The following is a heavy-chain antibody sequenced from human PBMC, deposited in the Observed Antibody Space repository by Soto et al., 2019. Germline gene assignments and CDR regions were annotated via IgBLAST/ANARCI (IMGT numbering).Heavy chain of an antibody. D-gene: IGHD3-10*01. CDR3: ARLQGRRIWFGELCPYYYYMDV. J-gene: IGHJ6*03. CDR2: IYPGDSDT. V-gene: IGHV5-51*01. CDR1: GYSFTSYW. Sequence: PGESLKISCKGSGYSFTSYWIGWVRQMPGKGLEWMGIIYPGDSDTRYSPSFQGQVTISADKSISTAYLQWSSLKASDTAMYYCARLQGRRIWFGELCPYYYYMDVWGKGPTVTVSS.